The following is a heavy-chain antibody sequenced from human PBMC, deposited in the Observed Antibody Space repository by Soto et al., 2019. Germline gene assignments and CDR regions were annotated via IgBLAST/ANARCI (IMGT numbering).Heavy chain of an antibody. D-gene: IGHD4-4*01. Sequence: QVQLQQWGAGLLKPSETLSLTCAVYGGSFSGYYWSWIRQPPGKGLEWIGEINHSGSTNYNPSLKSRVTISVDTSKNQFSLKLSSVPAADTAVYYCARGQGGDYSTYGPYYFDYWGQGTLVTVSS. V-gene: IGHV4-34*01. J-gene: IGHJ4*02. CDR1: GGSFSGYY. CDR2: INHSGST. CDR3: ARGQGGDYSTYGPYYFDY.